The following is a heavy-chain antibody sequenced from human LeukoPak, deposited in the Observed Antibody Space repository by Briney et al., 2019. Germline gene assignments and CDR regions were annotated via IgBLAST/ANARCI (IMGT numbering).Heavy chain of an antibody. CDR3: ARQMTLYYGDFKAHFDY. D-gene: IGHD4-17*01. J-gene: IGHJ4*02. CDR1: GFTFSSYS. CDR2: ISYDGSNK. V-gene: IGHV3-30*03. Sequence: GRSLRLSCAASGFTFSSYSMNWVRQAPGKGLEWVAVISYDGSNKYYADSVKGRFTISRDNSKNTLYLQMNSLRAEDTAVYYCARQMTLYYGDFKAHFDYWGQGTLVTVSS.